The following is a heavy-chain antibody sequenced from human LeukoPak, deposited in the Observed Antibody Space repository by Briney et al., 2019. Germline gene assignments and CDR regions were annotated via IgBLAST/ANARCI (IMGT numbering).Heavy chain of an antibody. V-gene: IGHV3-23*01. J-gene: IGHJ4*02. Sequence: GGSLRLSCAASGFIFSNFVMTWVRQAPGKGLEWVSGISGSGDSTYYTDSVKGRFTISRDNSKDTLYLQMNSLRPEDTAVYFCARDLRDSRGSYGSDYWGQGTLVTVSS. D-gene: IGHD1-26*01. CDR2: ISGSGDST. CDR3: ARDLRDSRGSYGSDY. CDR1: GFIFSNFV.